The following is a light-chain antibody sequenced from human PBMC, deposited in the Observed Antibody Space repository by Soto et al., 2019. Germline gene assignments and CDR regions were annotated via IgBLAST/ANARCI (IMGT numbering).Light chain of an antibody. CDR2: VNSDGSH. CDR3: QTWGAGIVV. V-gene: IGLV4-69*01. J-gene: IGLJ2*01. CDR1: SGHSTYA. Sequence: QLVLTQSPSASASLGASVKLTCTLSSGHSTYAIAWHQQQPEKGPRYLMKVNSDGSHTKGDGIPDRFSGSSSGAERYLTISSLQSEHEADYYCQTWGAGIVVFGGGTKLTVL.